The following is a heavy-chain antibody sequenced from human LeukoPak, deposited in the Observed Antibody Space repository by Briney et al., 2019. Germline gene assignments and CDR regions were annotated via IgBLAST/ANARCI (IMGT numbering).Heavy chain of an antibody. CDR2: IRGGGTYI. V-gene: IGHV3-21*01. Sequence: GGSLRLSCAASGFTFTVDSMNWVPHAPGRGLGSGSSIRGGGTYIYYADSMKGRFTSSRDNAKNSLYLQMNSLRGEDTAVYYCATGDSRGYQRNDAFDIWGQGTMVTVSS. CDR1: GFTFTVDS. D-gene: IGHD3-22*01. CDR3: ATGDSRGYQRNDAFDI. J-gene: IGHJ3*02.